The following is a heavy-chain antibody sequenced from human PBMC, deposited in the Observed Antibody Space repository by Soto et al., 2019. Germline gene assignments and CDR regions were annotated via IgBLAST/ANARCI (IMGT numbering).Heavy chain of an antibody. D-gene: IGHD6-19*01. V-gene: IGHV3-23*01. CDR3: ARGWQGAY. CDR1: EFTFSSSA. Sequence: GQLLASGGGLVQPGGSLRLSCAASEFTFSSSAMNWVRQAPGKGLEWVSAISGSGRDTYHTDSVKGRFTISRDNSKNTLYLQMNSLRVEDTAVYYCARGWQGAYWGQGTLVTVSS. CDR2: ISGSGRDT. J-gene: IGHJ4*02.